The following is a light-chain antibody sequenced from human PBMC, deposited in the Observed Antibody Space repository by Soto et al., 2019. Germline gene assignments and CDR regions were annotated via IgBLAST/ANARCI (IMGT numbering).Light chain of an antibody. CDR3: QQYNNWPPDRT. CDR2: GAS. Sequence: EIVMTQSPATLSVSPGERATLSCRASQSVGSNLAWYQQRPGQAPRFLIYGASTRATGVPARFSGSGSGTEFTLTISSLQSEDFGIYFCQQYNNWPPDRTFGQGTKVEIK. CDR1: QSVGSN. J-gene: IGKJ1*01. V-gene: IGKV3-15*01.